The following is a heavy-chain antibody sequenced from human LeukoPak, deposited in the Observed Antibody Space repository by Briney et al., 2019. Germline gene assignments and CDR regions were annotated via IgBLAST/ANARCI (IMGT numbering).Heavy chain of an antibody. CDR2: FDPEDGET. D-gene: IGHD3-22*01. J-gene: IGHJ4*02. CDR1: GYTLTELS. Sequence: ASVKVSCKVSGYTLTELSMHWVRQAPGKGLEWMGGFDPEDGETIYAQKFQGRVTMTEDTSTDTAYMELSSLRSEDTAVYYCARGRRPGGRDYYDSSGYQFDYWGQGTLVTVSS. V-gene: IGHV1-24*01. CDR3: ARGRRPGGRDYYDSSGYQFDY.